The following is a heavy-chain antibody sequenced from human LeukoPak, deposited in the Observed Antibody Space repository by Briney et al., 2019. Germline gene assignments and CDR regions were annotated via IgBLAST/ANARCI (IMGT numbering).Heavy chain of an antibody. Sequence: ASVKVSCKASGYTFTSYYMHWVRQAPGQGLEWMGIINTSGGSTIYAQKCQGRVTMTRDTSTRTVYMELSSLRSADTAVYYCAGSGLDIWGQGTMVTVSS. J-gene: IGHJ3*02. CDR2: INTSGGST. CDR3: AGSGLDI. CDR1: GYTFTSYY. D-gene: IGHD3-10*01. V-gene: IGHV1-46*01.